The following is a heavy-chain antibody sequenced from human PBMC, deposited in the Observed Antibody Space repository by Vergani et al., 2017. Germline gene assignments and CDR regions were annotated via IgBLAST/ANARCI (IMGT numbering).Heavy chain of an antibody. J-gene: IGHJ4*02. CDR3: VKGGVATHGKIDY. V-gene: IGHV3-64D*06. CDR1: GFTFSSYA. Sequence: EVQLVESGGGLVQPGGSLRLSCSASGFTFSSYAMHWVRQAPGKGLEYVSAISSNGGSTYYADSVKGRFTISRDNSKNTLYLQMSSLRAEDTAVYYCVKGGVATHGKIDYRGQGTLVTVSS. D-gene: IGHD3-3*01. CDR2: ISSNGGST.